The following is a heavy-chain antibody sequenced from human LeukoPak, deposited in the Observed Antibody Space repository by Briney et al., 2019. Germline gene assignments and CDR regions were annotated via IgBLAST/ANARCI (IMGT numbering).Heavy chain of an antibody. CDR3: AKVRFVGGTSPSDF. J-gene: IGHJ4*02. CDR1: GFTFSSYG. V-gene: IGHV3-23*01. D-gene: IGHD1-26*01. CDR2: ISGSDGST. Sequence: GGSLRLSCAASGFTFSSYGMSWVRQAPGKGLEWVSTISGSDGSTYYADSVKGRFTISRDNSKNTMYLQMNSLGAEDTALYYCAKVRFVGGTSPSDFWGQGTLVTVSS.